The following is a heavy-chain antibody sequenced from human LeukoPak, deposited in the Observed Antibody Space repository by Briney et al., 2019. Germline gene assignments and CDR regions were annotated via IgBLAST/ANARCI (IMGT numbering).Heavy chain of an antibody. V-gene: IGHV1-46*01. CDR2: IYPGGGST. J-gene: IGHJ4*02. CDR1: GYTFTSYY. CDR3: ARDNDLDY. D-gene: IGHD2-8*01. Sequence: ASVKVSCKASGYTFTSYYIHWVRQAPGQGLEWMGIIYPGGGSTNSAQTFQGRVTMTRDMSTSTVYMELSSLRSEDTAVYYCARDNDLDYWGQGTLATVSS.